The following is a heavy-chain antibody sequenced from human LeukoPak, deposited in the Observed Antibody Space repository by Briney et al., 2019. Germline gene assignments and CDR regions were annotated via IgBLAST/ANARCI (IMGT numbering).Heavy chain of an antibody. V-gene: IGHV3-30-3*01. CDR2: ISYDGSNK. CDR3: ARTEPRGDYIDY. J-gene: IGHJ4*02. CDR1: GFTFSSYA. D-gene: IGHD1-14*01. Sequence: GGSLRLSCAASGFTFSSYAMHWVRQAPGKGLEWVAVISYDGSNKYYADSVKGRFTISRDNSKNTLYLQMNSLRAEDTAVYYCARTEPRGDYIDYWGQGTLVTVSS.